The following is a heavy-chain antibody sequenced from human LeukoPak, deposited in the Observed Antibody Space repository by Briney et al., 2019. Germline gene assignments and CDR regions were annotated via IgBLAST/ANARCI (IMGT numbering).Heavy chain of an antibody. Sequence: TPSETLSLTCAVSGYSISSGYYCGCIRPPPGKGLEWIRSIYHSGSTYYTPSLKSRVTISVDTSKNQFSLKLSSVTAAHTAVYYCANDDDSSWYYNWGQGTLVTVS. CDR3: ANDDDSSWYYN. J-gene: IGHJ4*02. D-gene: IGHD6-13*01. CDR1: GYSISSGYY. V-gene: IGHV4-38-2*01. CDR2: IYHSGST.